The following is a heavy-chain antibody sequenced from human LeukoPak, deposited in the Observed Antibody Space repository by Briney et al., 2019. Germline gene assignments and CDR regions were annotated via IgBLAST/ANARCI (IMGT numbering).Heavy chain of an antibody. CDR3: ATGGPYSSSGY. Sequence: GGSLRLSCAASGFSFRGYSMSWVRQAPGKGLEWVSSITLNSSSIYYADSVKGRFTISRDNAKNSLFLRMDSLRAEDTAVYFCATGGPYSSSGYWGQGTLVTVSS. J-gene: IGHJ4*02. V-gene: IGHV3-21*01. CDR2: ITLNSSSI. D-gene: IGHD6-6*01. CDR1: GFSFRGYS.